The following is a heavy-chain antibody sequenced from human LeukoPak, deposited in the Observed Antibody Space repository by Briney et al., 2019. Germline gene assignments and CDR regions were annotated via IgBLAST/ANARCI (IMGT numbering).Heavy chain of an antibody. D-gene: IGHD1-26*01. J-gene: IGHJ4*02. V-gene: IGHV3-21*01. CDR3: ARDLLGWELHYFDY. CDR2: ISGSSSYI. CDR1: GFTFSHAW. Sequence: GGSLRLSSATSGFTFSHAWMNWVRQAPGKGLEWVSSISGSSSYIYYADSVKGRFSISRDNAKNSLYLQMNSPRAEDTAVYYCARDLLGWELHYFDYWGQGTLVTVSS.